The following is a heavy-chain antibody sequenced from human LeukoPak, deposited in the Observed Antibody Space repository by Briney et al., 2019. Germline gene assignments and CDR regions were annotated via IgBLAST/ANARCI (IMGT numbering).Heavy chain of an antibody. CDR1: GGSISSSSYY. J-gene: IGHJ4*02. Sequence: SETLSXTCTVSGGSISSSSYYWGWIRQPPGKGLEWIGSIYYSGSTYYNPSLKSRVTISVDTSKNQFSLKLSSVTAADAAVYYXXXXEGXXYDXSGYYSVNFDYWGQGTLVTVSS. D-gene: IGHD3-22*01. CDR3: XXXEGXXYDXSGYYSVNFDY. V-gene: IGHV4-39*07. CDR2: IYYSGST.